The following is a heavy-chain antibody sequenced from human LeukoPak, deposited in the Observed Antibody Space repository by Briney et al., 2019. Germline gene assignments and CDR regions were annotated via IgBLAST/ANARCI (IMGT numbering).Heavy chain of an antibody. Sequence: PGGSLRLSCAASGFTFSTYSMNWVRQAPGKGLEWVSSISSGTTYIYYADSVKGRFTISRDNAKNSLYLQMNSLRAEDTAVYYCARDLTSSSTAYFHHWGQGTLVTVSS. D-gene: IGHD6-6*01. CDR3: ARDLTSSSTAYFHH. CDR1: GFTFSTYS. V-gene: IGHV3-21*01. CDR2: ISSGTTYI. J-gene: IGHJ1*01.